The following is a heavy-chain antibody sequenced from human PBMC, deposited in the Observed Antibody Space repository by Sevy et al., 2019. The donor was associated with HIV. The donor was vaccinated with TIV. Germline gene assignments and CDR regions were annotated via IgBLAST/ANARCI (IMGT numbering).Heavy chain of an antibody. D-gene: IGHD2-8*01. CDR3: AREGCTKPHDY. Sequence: GGSLRLSCAASGFDFSIYSMSWVRQAPGKGLEWVSTLSFGCGKINYADSVKDRFTISRDNSKGSVYLQMNNMRVEDTAVYYCAREGCTKPHDYWGQGTLVTVSS. CDR1: GFDFSIYS. J-gene: IGHJ4*02. V-gene: IGHV3-23*01. CDR2: LSFGCGKI.